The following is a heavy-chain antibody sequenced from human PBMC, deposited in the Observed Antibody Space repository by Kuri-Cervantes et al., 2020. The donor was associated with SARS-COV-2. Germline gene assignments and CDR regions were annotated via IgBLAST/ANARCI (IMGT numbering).Heavy chain of an antibody. J-gene: IGHJ1*01. Sequence: SETLSLTCTVSGGSISSGGHYWTWIRQHPGKGLEWLGYIYDTETTYYNPSLHSRLTMSLDTSKNQFSLNLSSVTAADTAVYYCGSVHGDEVYGDYTFENFQHWGQGTLVTVSS. CDR1: GGSISSGGHY. CDR3: GSVHGDEVYGDYTFENFQH. D-gene: IGHD4-17*01. V-gene: IGHV4-31*03. CDR2: IYDTETT.